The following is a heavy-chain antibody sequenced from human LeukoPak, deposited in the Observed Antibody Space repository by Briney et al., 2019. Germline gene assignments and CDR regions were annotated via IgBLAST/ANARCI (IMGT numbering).Heavy chain of an antibody. CDR2: FYHSGST. CDR1: GGFNTHYY. CDR3: ASGIAAAGTELFDY. Sequence: SETLSLTCSVSGGFNTHYYWSWIRQPPGKGLEWIGYFYHSGSTNYNPSLKSRVTISVDTSKNHFSLKLSSVTAADTAVYYCASGIAAAGTELFDYWGQGTLVTVSS. D-gene: IGHD6-13*01. J-gene: IGHJ4*02. V-gene: IGHV4-59*12.